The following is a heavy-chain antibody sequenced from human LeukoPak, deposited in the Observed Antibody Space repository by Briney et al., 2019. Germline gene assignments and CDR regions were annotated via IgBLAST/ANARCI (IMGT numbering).Heavy chain of an antibody. J-gene: IGHJ4*02. CDR3: ARDRIAARRSGFDY. CDR2: ISHSGRST. CDR1: GFIFSDFD. D-gene: IGHD6-6*01. V-gene: IGHV3-23*01. Sequence: GGSLRLSCAASGFIFSDFDMSWVRQAPGKGLEWVSAISHSGRSTYYADSVKGRFTISRDNSKNTLYLEMNSLRAEDTAVYYCARDRIAARRSGFDYWGQGTLVTVSS.